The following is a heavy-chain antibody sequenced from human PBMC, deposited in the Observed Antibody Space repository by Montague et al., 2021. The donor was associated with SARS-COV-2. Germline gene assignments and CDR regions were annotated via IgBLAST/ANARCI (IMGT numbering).Heavy chain of an antibody. Sequence: CAISGDSVSGHRATSDWLTPSPSSPLNLLGRPYYRSKWYNDYAVSVRGRVTINPDTSKNQFSLRLNSVTPEDTAIYYCTSGREGNYNVMDVWGQGTTVTVSS. CDR1: GDSVSGHRAT. D-gene: IGHD1-1*01. J-gene: IGHJ6*02. V-gene: IGHV6-1*01. CDR2: PYYRSKWYN. CDR3: TSGREGNYNVMDV.